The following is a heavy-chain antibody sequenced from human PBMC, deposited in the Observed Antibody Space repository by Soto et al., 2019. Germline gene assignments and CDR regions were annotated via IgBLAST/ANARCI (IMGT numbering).Heavy chain of an antibody. Sequence: GGSLRLSCAASGFTFDDYAMHWVRQAPGKGLEWVSGISWNSGSIGYADSVKGRFTISRDNAKNSLYLQMNSLRAEDTALYYCAKDITYSGYDSPFDYWGQGTLVTVSS. CDR1: GFTFDDYA. CDR3: AKDITYSGYDSPFDY. J-gene: IGHJ4*02. CDR2: ISWNSGSI. V-gene: IGHV3-9*01. D-gene: IGHD5-12*01.